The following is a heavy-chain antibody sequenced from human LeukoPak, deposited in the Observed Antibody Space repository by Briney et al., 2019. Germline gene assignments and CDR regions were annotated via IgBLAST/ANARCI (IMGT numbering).Heavy chain of an antibody. V-gene: IGHV3-23*01. D-gene: IGHD3-22*01. CDR3: AKDVQYYYDSSAFYYFDY. J-gene: IGHJ4*02. CDR2: ISGSGGTT. Sequence: PGGSLRLSCAASGFTFSSYAMSWVRQAPGKGLEWVSAISGSGGTTFYADSVKGRVTISRDNSKTTLYLQMNSLRAEDTAIYYCAKDVQYYYDSSAFYYFDYWGREPWSPSPQ. CDR1: GFTFSSYA.